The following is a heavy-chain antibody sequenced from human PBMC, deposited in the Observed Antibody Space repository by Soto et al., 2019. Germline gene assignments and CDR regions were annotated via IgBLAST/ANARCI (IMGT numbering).Heavy chain of an antibody. V-gene: IGHV4-34*01. CDR3: ARVKGVVTAKYYYGMDV. CDR2: INHSGST. D-gene: IGHD2-21*02. J-gene: IGHJ6*02. CDR1: GGSFSGYY. Sequence: SETLSLTCAVYGGSFSGYYWTWIRQPPGTGLEWIGEINHSGSTNYNPSLKSRVTISVDTSKNQFSLKLTSVTAADTAVYYCARVKGVVTAKYYYGMDVWGQGTTVTVS.